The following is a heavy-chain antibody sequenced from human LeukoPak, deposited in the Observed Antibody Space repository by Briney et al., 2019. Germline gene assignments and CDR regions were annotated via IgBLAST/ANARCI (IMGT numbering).Heavy chain of an antibody. D-gene: IGHD6-19*01. CDR3: ARGIAVAGHYYYYGMDV. J-gene: IGHJ6*02. V-gene: IGHV1-69*13. Sequence: SVKVSCKASGYTFGTYPMNWVRQAPGQGLEWMGGIIPIFGTANYAQKFQGRVTITADESTSTAYMELSSLRSEDTAVYYCARGIAVAGHYYYYGMDVWGQGTTVTVSS. CDR1: GYTFGTYP. CDR2: IIPIFGTA.